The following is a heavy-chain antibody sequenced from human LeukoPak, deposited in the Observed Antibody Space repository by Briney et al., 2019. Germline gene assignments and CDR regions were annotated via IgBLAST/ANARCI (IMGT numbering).Heavy chain of an antibody. CDR2: INHSGST. CDR3: ARMVYAALDY. V-gene: IGHV4-34*01. J-gene: IGHJ4*02. Sequence: SETLSLTCAVYGGSFSGYYWSWIRQPPGKGLGWIGEINHSGSTNYNPSLKSRVTISVDTSKNQFSLKLSSVTAADTAVYYCARMVYAALDYWGQGTLVTVSS. CDR1: GGSFSGYY. D-gene: IGHD2-8*01.